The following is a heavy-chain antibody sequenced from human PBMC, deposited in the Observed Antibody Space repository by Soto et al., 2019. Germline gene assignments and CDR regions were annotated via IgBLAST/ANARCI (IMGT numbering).Heavy chain of an antibody. D-gene: IGHD2-15*01. CDR1: GGSISSSSYY. Sequence: SETLSLTCTVSGGSISSSSYYWVWIRQAPGKGLEWIGSIYYSGSTYYNPSLKSRVTISVDTSKNQFSLKLSSVTAADTAVYYCARHFGPGILSPSVVCSGGSCYNVRWFDPWGQGTLVTVST. J-gene: IGHJ5*02. V-gene: IGHV4-39*01. CDR3: ARHFGPGILSPSVVCSGGSCYNVRWFDP. CDR2: IYYSGST.